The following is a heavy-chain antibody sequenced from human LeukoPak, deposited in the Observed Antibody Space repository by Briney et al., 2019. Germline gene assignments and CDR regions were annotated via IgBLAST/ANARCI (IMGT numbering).Heavy chain of an antibody. J-gene: IGHJ6*02. D-gene: IGHD2-15*01. V-gene: IGHV4-59*01. CDR2: IYYSGST. Sequence: SETLSLTCTVSGGSISSYYWSWIRQPPGKGLEWIGYIYYSGSTNYNPSLKSRVTISVDTSKNQFSLKLSSVTAADSAVYYCAREKDSPHYYGMDVWGQGTTVTVSS. CDR1: GGSISSYY. CDR3: AREKDSPHYYGMDV.